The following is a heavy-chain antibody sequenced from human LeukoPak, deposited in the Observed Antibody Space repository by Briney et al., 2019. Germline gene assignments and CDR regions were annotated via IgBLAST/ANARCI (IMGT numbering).Heavy chain of an antibody. CDR1: GYTFTSYG. CDR2: ISAYNGNT. J-gene: IGHJ3*02. Sequence: ASVKVSCKASGYTFTSYGISWVRQAPGQGLEWMGWISAYNGNTNYAHKLQGRVTMTTDTSTSTAYMELRSLRSDDTAVYYCARYKPQTYYYDSSGPGGAFDIWGQGTMVTVSS. CDR3: ARYKPQTYYYDSSGPGGAFDI. V-gene: IGHV1-18*01. D-gene: IGHD3-22*01.